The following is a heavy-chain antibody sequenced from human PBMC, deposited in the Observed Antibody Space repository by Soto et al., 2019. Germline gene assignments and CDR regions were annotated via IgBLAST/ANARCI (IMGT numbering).Heavy chain of an antibody. CDR2: INPSGGST. CDR1: GYTFTSYY. CDR3: ARAPYSGYDFDY. D-gene: IGHD5-12*01. V-gene: IGHV1-46*01. Sequence: QVQLVQSGAEVKKPGASVKVSCKASGYTFTSYYMHWVRQAPGQGLEWMGIINPSGGSTSYAQKFQGRVNMTRDTTTSTVYMELSSLRSEDTAVYYCARAPYSGYDFDYWGQGTLVTVSS. J-gene: IGHJ4*02.